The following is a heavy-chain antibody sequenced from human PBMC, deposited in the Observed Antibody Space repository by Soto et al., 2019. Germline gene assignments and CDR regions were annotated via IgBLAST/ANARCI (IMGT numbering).Heavy chain of an antibody. J-gene: IGHJ3*02. D-gene: IGHD6-13*01. CDR2: IYPGDSDT. Sequence: PGESLKISCKGSGYSFTSYWIGWVRQMPGKGLEWMGIIYPGDSDTRYSPSFQGQVTISADKSISTAYLQWSSLKASDTAMYYCARHVRVKAVRDAIDIWGQGTMVTVSS. CDR1: GYSFTSYW. CDR3: ARHVRVKAVRDAIDI. V-gene: IGHV5-51*01.